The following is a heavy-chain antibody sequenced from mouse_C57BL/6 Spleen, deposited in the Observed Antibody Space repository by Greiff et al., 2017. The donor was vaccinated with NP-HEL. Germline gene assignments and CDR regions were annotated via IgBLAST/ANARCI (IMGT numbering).Heavy chain of an antibody. J-gene: IGHJ2*01. V-gene: IGHV1-26*01. CDR1: GYTFTDYY. D-gene: IGHD3-2*02. Sequence: VQLQQSGPELVKPGASVKISCKASGYTFTDYYMNWVKQSHGKSLEWIGDINPNNGGTSYNQKFKGKATLTVDKSSSTAYMELRSLTSEDSAVYYCASQDSSGYRGYWGQGTTLTVSS. CDR2: INPNNGGT. CDR3: ASQDSSGYRGY.